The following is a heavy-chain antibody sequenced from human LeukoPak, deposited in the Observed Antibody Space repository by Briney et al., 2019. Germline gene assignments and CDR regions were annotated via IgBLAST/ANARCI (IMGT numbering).Heavy chain of an antibody. CDR2: IYSGTI. V-gene: IGHV3-53*05. CDR1: GFTFSSNS. D-gene: IGHD3-22*01. CDR3: AKGSYYDSSGYYDY. J-gene: IGHJ4*02. Sequence: GGSLRLSCTVSGFTFSSNSMSWVRQAPGKGLEWVSFIYSGTIHYSDSVKGRFTISRDNAKNSLYLQMNSLRAEDMALYYCAKGSYYDSSGYYDYWGQGTLVTVSS.